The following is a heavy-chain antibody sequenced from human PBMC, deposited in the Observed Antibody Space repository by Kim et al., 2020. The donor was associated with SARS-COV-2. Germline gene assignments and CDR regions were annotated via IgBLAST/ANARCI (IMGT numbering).Heavy chain of an antibody. CDR3: ARGSVVVPAAMVGVGWFDP. V-gene: IGHV4-34*01. J-gene: IGHJ5*02. Sequence: SRVTISVDTSKNQFSLKLGSVTAADTAVYYCARGSVVVPAAMVGVGWFDPWGQGTLVTVSS. D-gene: IGHD2-2*01.